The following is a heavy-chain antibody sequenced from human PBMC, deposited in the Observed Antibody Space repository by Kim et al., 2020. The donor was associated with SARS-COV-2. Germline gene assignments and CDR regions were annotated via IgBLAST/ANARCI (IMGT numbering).Heavy chain of an antibody. CDR1: GFTFINYA. CDR3: VKVRALRNFKWPNIPPDY. Sequence: GGSLRLSCAASGFTFINYAMTWVRQAPGKGLEWVSSITGSGGSTFYADSVKGRFTISRDNSKSTLSLQMSSLRAEDTAIYYCVKVRALRNFKWPNIPPDYWGQGTLVTVSS. J-gene: IGHJ4*02. V-gene: IGHV3-23*01. CDR2: ITGSGGST. D-gene: IGHD3-9*01.